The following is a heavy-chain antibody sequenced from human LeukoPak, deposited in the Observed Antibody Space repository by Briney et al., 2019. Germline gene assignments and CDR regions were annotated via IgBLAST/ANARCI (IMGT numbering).Heavy chain of an antibody. CDR2: IKQDGSEK. D-gene: IGHD6-19*01. V-gene: IGHV3-7*05. CDR3: ARDQDAYSSGWYGVFDY. Sequence: GGSLRLSCAASGFTFSSCWMSWVRQAPGKGLEWVANIKQDGSEKNYVDSVKGRFTISRDNAKNSLYLQMNSLRAEDTAVYYCARDQDAYSSGWYGVFDYWGQGTLVTVSS. J-gene: IGHJ4*02. CDR1: GFTFSSCW.